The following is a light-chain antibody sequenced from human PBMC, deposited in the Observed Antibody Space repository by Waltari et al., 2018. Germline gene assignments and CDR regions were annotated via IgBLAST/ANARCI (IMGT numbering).Light chain of an antibody. J-gene: IGKJ1*01. CDR2: GAS. CDR3: QHYVRLPAT. Sequence: IVLTQSPGTLSLSPGERVTLSCRASQSINRALAWYQQKPGQAPRLLIYGASIRATGIPDRGSGSGFGTDFTLTISSLGPEDFAVYFCQHYVRLPATFGQGTKVEIK. V-gene: IGKV3-20*01. CDR1: QSINRA.